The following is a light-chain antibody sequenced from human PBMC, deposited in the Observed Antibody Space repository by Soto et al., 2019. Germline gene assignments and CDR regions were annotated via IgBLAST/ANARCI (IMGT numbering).Light chain of an antibody. CDR3: SSYTTGGSYV. CDR1: SRDVGGYNS. V-gene: IGLV2-14*01. CDR2: DVS. Sequence: QSVLTQPASVSGSPGLSIAISCTGTSRDVGGYNSVSWYQQQPGKVPKLIIYDVSSRPSGVSNRFSGCKSGNTASLTISGLQAEDEGDYYCSSYTTGGSYVFGTGTKVTVL. J-gene: IGLJ1*01.